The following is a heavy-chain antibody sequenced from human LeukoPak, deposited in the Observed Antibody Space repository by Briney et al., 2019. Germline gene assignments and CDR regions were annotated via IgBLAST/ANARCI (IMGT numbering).Heavy chain of an antibody. CDR1: GGSISSGGYS. V-gene: IGHV4-30-2*01. J-gene: IGHJ3*02. Sequence: SETLSLTCAVSGGSISSGGYSWSRIRQPPGKGLEWIGYIYHSGSTYYNPSLKSRVTISVDRSKNQFSLKLSSVTAADTAVYYCARADCSSTSCYVFDIWGQGTMVTVSS. CDR2: IYHSGST. CDR3: ARADCSSTSCYVFDI. D-gene: IGHD2-2*01.